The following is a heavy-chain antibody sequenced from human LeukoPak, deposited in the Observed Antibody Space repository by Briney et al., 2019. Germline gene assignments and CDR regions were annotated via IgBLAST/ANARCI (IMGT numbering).Heavy chain of an antibody. Sequence: PGGSLRLSCAASGFTFSRYEMNWDRQAPGKGLEWVSYISDSGSTIYYAASVKGRFTISRDNGKNSLYLQMNSLRAEDTAVYYCARDQTGNFDYWGQGTLVTVSS. J-gene: IGHJ4*02. CDR3: ARDQTGNFDY. CDR1: GFTFSRYE. V-gene: IGHV3-48*03. CDR2: ISDSGSTI.